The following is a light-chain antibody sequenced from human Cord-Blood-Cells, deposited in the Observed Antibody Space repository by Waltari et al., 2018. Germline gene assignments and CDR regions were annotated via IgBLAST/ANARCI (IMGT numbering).Light chain of an antibody. CDR2: AAS. J-gene: IGKJ3*01. Sequence: DIQMTQSPSSLSASVGDRVTITCRASQSISSSLNWYQPKPGKAPKLLIYAASSLQSGVPSRFSGSGSGTDFTLTISSLQPEDFATYYCQQSYSTPFTFGPGTKVDIK. V-gene: IGKV1-39*01. CDR1: QSISSS. CDR3: QQSYSTPFT.